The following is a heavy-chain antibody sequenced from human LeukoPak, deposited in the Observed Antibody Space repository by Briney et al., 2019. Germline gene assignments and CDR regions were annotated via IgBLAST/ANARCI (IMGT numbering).Heavy chain of an antibody. V-gene: IGHV1-46*01. Sequence: ASVKVSCKASGYTFTSYYMHWVRQAPGQGLEWMGIINPSGGSTSYAQKFQGRVTMTRDMSTSTVYMELSSLRPEDTAVYYCAREGLDVDAFDIWGQGTMVTVSS. CDR2: INPSGGST. D-gene: IGHD5-12*01. CDR1: GYTFTSYY. CDR3: AREGLDVDAFDI. J-gene: IGHJ3*02.